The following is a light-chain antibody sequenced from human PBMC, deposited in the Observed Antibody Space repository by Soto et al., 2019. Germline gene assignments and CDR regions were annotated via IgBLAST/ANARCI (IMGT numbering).Light chain of an antibody. CDR1: ALPKKY. Sequence: SYELTQPPSVSVSPGQTARITCSGDALPKKYAYWYQQKPGQAPVLVIYKDSERPSGIPERFSGSSSGTTVTLTISGVQAEEEADYYCQSADSSGTYVFGTGSKLPVL. J-gene: IGLJ1*01. CDR2: KDS. V-gene: IGLV3-25*02. CDR3: QSADSSGTYV.